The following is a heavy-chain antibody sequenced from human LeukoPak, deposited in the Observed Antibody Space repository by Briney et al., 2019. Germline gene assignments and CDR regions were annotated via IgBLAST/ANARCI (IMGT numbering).Heavy chain of an antibody. CDR2: ISGGGGST. CDR1: GFTFTSYS. V-gene: IGHV3-23*01. J-gene: IGHJ4*02. CDR3: AKGGKWDVTPFDY. D-gene: IGHD1-26*01. Sequence: GGSLRLSCAASGFTFTSYSMNWVRQVPGKWLEWVSTISGGGGSTYYADSVKGRFTISRDNSKNTLYLQVNSLRAEDTAVYYCAKGGKWDVTPFDYWGQGTLVTVSS.